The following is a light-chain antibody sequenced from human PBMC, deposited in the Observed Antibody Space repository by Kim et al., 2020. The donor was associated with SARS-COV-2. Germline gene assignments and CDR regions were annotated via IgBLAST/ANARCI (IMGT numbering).Light chain of an antibody. CDR3: QSYDTLRGVV. CDR1: NSNIGAGYD. V-gene: IGLV1-40*01. CDR2: GET. Sequence: QSVLTQPPSVSGAPGQTVTISCTGSNSNIGAGYDVYWFQQVPGTAPKFLIYGETNRPSGVPDRFSGSKSGTSASLAITGLQAEDEADYYCQSYDTLRGVVFGGGTQLTVL. J-gene: IGLJ2*01.